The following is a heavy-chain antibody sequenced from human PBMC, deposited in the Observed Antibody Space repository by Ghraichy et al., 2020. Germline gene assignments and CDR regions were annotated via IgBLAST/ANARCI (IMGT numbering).Heavy chain of an antibody. CDR2: AKNKANSYTK. V-gene: IGHV3-72*01. D-gene: IGHD1-26*01. CDR1: GFTLSDYY. J-gene: IGHJ2*01. CDR3: ARVRGNYRYWYFDL. Sequence: GESLNISCAASGFTLSDYYMDWVRQAPGKGLEWVGRAKNKANSYTKEYAASVNGRFTISRADSKNSLYLQMNSLKTEDTTVYYCARVRGNYRYWYFDLWGRGTLVTVSS.